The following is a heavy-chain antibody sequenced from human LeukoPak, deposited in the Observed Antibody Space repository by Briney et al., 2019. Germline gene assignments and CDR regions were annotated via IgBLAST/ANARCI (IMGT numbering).Heavy chain of an antibody. J-gene: IGHJ4*02. CDR3: AHSSSWDYYFDY. CDR2: ISGSGGST. V-gene: IGHV3-23*01. Sequence: GGSLRLSCAASGFTFSSYAMSWVRQAPGKGLEWVSAISGSGGSTYYADSVKGRFTISRDNSKNTLYLQMNSLRAEDTAVYHCAHSSSWDYYFDYWGQGTLVTVSS. D-gene: IGHD6-13*01. CDR1: GFTFSSYA.